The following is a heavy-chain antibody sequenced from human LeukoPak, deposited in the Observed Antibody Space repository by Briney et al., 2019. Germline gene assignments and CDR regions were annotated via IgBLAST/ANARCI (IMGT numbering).Heavy chain of an antibody. J-gene: IGHJ4*02. Sequence: PGGSLRLSCAASGFTFSSYAMHWVRQAPGKGLEWVAVISYDGSNKYYADSVKGRFTISRDNSKNTLYLQMNSLRAEDTAVYYCARDSGIAVVPSYFDYWGQGTLVTVSS. CDR1: GFTFSSYA. D-gene: IGHD6-19*01. CDR3: ARDSGIAVVPSYFDY. V-gene: IGHV3-30-3*01. CDR2: ISYDGSNK.